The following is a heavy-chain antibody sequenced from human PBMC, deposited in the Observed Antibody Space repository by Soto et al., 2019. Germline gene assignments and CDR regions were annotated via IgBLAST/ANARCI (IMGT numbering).Heavy chain of an antibody. D-gene: IGHD5-12*01. V-gene: IGHV2-5*01. Sequence: SGPYAGEPTQTLTLTCTFSGFSLSTSGVGVGWIRQPPGKALEWLAVIYWNDDKRYSPSLKSRLTITKGTSDNQVVLTMTNVDPVDTASYYCAHFNGYEEFEYWGQGTLVTVSS. CDR2: IYWNDDK. CDR3: AHFNGYEEFEY. CDR1: GFSLSTSGVG. J-gene: IGHJ4*02.